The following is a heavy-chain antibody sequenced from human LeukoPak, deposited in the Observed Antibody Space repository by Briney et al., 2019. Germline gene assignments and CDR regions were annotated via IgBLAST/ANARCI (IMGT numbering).Heavy chain of an antibody. V-gene: IGHV3-21*01. CDR3: ARDPSFYGMDV. CDR2: ISSSSSYI. CDR1: GFTFSSYS. Sequence: PGRSLRLSCAASGFTFSSYSMNWVRQAPGKGLEWVSSISSSSSYIYYADSAKGRFTISRDNAKNSLYLQMNSLRAEDTAVYYCARDPSFYGMDVWGQGTTVTVSS. J-gene: IGHJ6*02.